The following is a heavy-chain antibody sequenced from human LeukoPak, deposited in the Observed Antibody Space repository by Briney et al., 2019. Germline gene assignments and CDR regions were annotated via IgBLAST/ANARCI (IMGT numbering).Heavy chain of an antibody. CDR1: GFTFSSYG. V-gene: IGHV3-30*18. D-gene: IGHD6-19*01. Sequence: GGTLRLSCAASGFTFSSYGMHWVRQAPGKGLEWVAIISYDGSNKYCADSVKGRFTISRDNSKNTLYLQMNSLRPEDTAVYYCAKGPPGASSGWLYFHYYMDVWGKGTTVTVSS. J-gene: IGHJ6*03. CDR3: AKGPPGASSGWLYFHYYMDV. CDR2: ISYDGSNK.